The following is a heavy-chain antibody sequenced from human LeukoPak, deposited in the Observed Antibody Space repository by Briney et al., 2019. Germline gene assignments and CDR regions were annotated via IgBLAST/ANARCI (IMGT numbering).Heavy chain of an antibody. V-gene: IGHV3-23*01. CDR2: INGSGGST. CDR3: AKELKPMIVVADLFDY. D-gene: IGHD3-22*01. J-gene: IGHJ4*02. CDR1: GFTFSSYA. Sequence: GGSLRLPCAASGFTFSSYAMSWVRQAPGKGLEWVSEINGSGGSTYYADSVKGRFTISRDNSKNTLYLQMNSLRPEDTAVYYCAKELKPMIVVADLFDYWGQGTLVTVSS.